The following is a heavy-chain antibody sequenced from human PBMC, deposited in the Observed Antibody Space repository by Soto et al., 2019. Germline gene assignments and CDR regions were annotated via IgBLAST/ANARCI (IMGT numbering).Heavy chain of an antibody. Sequence: GGSLRLSCAASGFTFSSYSMNWVRQAPGKGLEWVSYISSSSSTIYYADSVKGRFTISRDNAKNSLYLQMNSLRAEDTAVYYCSRPNYYYYYMDVWGKGTTVTVSS. CDR3: SRPNYYYYYMDV. CDR2: ISSSSSTI. CDR1: GFTFSSYS. V-gene: IGHV3-48*01. J-gene: IGHJ6*03.